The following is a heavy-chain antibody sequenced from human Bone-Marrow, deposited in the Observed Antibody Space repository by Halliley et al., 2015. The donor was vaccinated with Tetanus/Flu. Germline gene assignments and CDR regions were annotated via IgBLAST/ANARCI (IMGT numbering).Heavy chain of an antibody. CDR3: ARMRYDSRGSPFDY. CDR2: ISSGGTTI. J-gene: IGHJ4*02. Sequence: AASGFSFSGFEMNWVRQAPGKGLEWVSYISSGGTTIYYADSVKGRFTISRDNAKNSLSLQMNSLRAEDTAVYYCARMRYDSRGSPFDYWGQGTLVTVSS. CDR1: GFSFSGFE. V-gene: IGHV3-48*03. D-gene: IGHD3-22*01.